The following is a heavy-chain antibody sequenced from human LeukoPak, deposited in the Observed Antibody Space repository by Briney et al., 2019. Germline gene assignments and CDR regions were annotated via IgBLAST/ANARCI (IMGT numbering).Heavy chain of an antibody. J-gene: IGHJ4*02. D-gene: IGHD2-15*01. V-gene: IGHV1-2*04. CDR2: INPNSGGI. CDR3: ARGGDIVVVVAATFDY. Sequence: ASVKVSCKASGYTFTGYYMHWVRQAPGQGLEWMGWINPNSGGINYAQKFQGWVTMTRDTSISTAYMELSRLRSDDTAVYYCARGGDIVVVVAATFDYWGQGTLVTVSS. CDR1: GYTFTGYY.